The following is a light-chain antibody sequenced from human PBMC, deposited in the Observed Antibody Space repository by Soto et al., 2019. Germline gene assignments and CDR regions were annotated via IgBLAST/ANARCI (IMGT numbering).Light chain of an antibody. CDR2: DAS. V-gene: IGKV3-11*01. CDR3: QQRSNWPELT. CDR1: QSVSSY. J-gene: IGKJ4*01. Sequence: EIVLTQSPATLSLSPGERATLSCRASQSVSSYLAWYQQKPGQAPRLLIYDASNRATGIPARFSGSGSGTDFTLTISSLEPEDFAVYYCQQRSNWPELTFGGGTKADIK.